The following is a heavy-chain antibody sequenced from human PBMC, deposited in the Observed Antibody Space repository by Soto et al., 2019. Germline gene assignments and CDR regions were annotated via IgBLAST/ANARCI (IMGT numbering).Heavy chain of an antibody. J-gene: IGHJ4*02. CDR2: ISGGGDYSEDT. CDR3: AKNHWIVATNFFDL. D-gene: IGHD5-12*01. Sequence: EVQLLESGGGVAQPGGSLRLSCEASGVTFSTYVMSWVRQAPGKGLEWVSGISGGGDYSEDTYFADSVKGRFTISRDSSKNTVYLQMNSLRAEDTAVYYCAKNHWIVATNFFDLWGRGTLVTVSS. V-gene: IGHV3-23*01. CDR1: GVTFSTYV.